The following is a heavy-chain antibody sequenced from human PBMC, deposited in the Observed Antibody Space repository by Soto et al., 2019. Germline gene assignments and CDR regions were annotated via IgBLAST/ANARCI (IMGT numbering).Heavy chain of an antibody. CDR2: IYPGDSET. D-gene: IGHD6-19*01. CDR3: ARHRIAVAGRGWFDP. J-gene: IGHJ5*02. CDR1: GYTFSSNW. Sequence: PGESLKISCQTSGYTFSSNWIGWVRQMPGKGLEWMGIIYPGDSETRYSPSFQGQVTISADRSFSTAYLQWSSLKASDTAMYYCARHRIAVAGRGWFDPWGQGTLVTVSS. V-gene: IGHV5-51*01.